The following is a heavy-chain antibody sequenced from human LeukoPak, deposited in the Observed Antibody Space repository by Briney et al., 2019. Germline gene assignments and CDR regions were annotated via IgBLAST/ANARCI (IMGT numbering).Heavy chain of an antibody. J-gene: IGHJ4*02. CDR1: GGSFSGYY. CDR2: INHSGST. CDR3: ARKAKNYYGSGSYYIQYYFDC. Sequence: KPSETLSLTCAVYGGSFSGYYWSWIRQPPGKGLEWIGEINHSGSTNYNPSLKSRVTISVDTSKNQFSLKLSSVTAADTAVYYCARKAKNYYGSGSYYIQYYFDCWGQGTLVTVSS. D-gene: IGHD3-10*01. V-gene: IGHV4-34*01.